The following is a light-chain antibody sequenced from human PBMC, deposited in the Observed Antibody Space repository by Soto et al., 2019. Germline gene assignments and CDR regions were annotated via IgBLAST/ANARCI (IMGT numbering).Light chain of an antibody. CDR2: DVT. J-gene: IGLJ1*01. Sequence: QSALTQPASVSGSPGQSIAISCSGTSSDVGRYNAVSWYQQHPGKVPRLIIYDVTVRPSGISDRFSASKSGNMASLTITGLQAEDEADYYCVTYTVSGSYVFGPGTKVTVL. CDR1: SSDVGRYNA. V-gene: IGLV2-14*03. CDR3: VTYTVSGSYV.